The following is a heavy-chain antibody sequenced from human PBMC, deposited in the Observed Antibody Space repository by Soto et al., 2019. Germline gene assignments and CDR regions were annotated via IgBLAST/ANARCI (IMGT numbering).Heavy chain of an antibody. CDR3: ARDSYSSYDRAFDI. V-gene: IGHV4-4*07. CDR2: IYTSGST. Sequence: KPSETLSLSCTVTGGSISSYYWSLIRQPAGKGLEWIGRIYTSGSTNYNPSLKSRVTMSVDTSKNQFSLKLSSVTAADTAVYYCARDSYSSYDRAFDIWGQGPRVTV. CDR1: GGSISSYY. J-gene: IGHJ3*02. D-gene: IGHD6-6*01.